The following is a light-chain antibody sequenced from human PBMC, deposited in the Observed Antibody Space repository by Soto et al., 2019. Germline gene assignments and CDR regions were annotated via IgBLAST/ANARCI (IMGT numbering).Light chain of an antibody. J-gene: IGKJ1*01. Sequence: DIQITQSASSLSASVGDRVTITCLASQSISSYLNWYQQKPGKAPKLLIYAASSLQSGVPSRFSGSGSGTDFTLTISSLQPEDFATYYCQQSYSTRWTFGQGTKVDIK. CDR1: QSISSY. CDR3: QQSYSTRWT. CDR2: AAS. V-gene: IGKV1-39*01.